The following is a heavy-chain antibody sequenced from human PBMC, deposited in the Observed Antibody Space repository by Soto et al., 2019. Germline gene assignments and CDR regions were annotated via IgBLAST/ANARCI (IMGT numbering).Heavy chain of an antibody. Sequence: EVQLVESGGGLVQPGGSLRLSCAASGFTFRRYSMNWVRQAPGKGLECVSYISSSGSTIYYADSVKGRFTVSRDNAKDSLYLQMNSLRDEDTAVYYCAGDEEVTAPSIGMDVWGQGTTVTVSS. V-gene: IGHV3-48*02. CDR3: AGDEEVTAPSIGMDV. J-gene: IGHJ6*02. CDR1: GFTFRRYS. D-gene: IGHD2-21*02. CDR2: ISSSGSTI.